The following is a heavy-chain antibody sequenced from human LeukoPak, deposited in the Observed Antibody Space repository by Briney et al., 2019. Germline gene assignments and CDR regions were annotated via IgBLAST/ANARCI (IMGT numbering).Heavy chain of an antibody. V-gene: IGHV3-48*01. CDR1: GFTFSSYS. CDR3: ARGYCTNGVCYEFDY. J-gene: IGHJ4*02. CDR2: ISSSSSTI. D-gene: IGHD2-8*01. Sequence: GGSLRLSCAASGFTFSSYSMNWVRQAPGKGLEWVSYISSSSSTIYYADSVKGRFTISRDNAKNSLYLQMNSLRAEDTAVYYCARGYCTNGVCYEFDYWGQGTLVTVSS.